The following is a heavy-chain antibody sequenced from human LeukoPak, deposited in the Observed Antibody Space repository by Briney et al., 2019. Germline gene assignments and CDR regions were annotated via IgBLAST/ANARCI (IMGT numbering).Heavy chain of an antibody. CDR3: ARDLAYNYNYYYYGLDV. D-gene: IGHD5-24*01. CDR2: ISGSGSDL. V-gene: IGHV3-48*03. J-gene: IGHJ6*02. CDR1: GFTFSSYE. Sequence: GGSLRLSCAASGFTFSSYEMKWVRQAPGQGLEWVSSISGSGSDLHYADSVKGRFTISRDNAKNSLYLQMNSLRAEDTAIYYCARDLAYNYNYYYYGLDVWGQGTTVTVSS.